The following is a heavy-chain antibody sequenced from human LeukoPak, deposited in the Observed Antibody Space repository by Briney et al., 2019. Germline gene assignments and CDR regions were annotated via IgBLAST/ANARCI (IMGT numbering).Heavy chain of an antibody. J-gene: IGHJ4*02. CDR1: GFTFSSYA. CDR3: ARGSEDIVVVPAAMGVFDY. V-gene: IGHV3-23*01. Sequence: GGSLRLSCAASGFTFSSYAMSWVRQAPGKGLEWVSAISGSGGSTYYADSVKGRFTISRDNAKNSLYLQMNSLRAEDTAVYYCARGSEDIVVVPAAMGVFDYWGQGTLVTVSS. D-gene: IGHD2-2*01. CDR2: ISGSGGST.